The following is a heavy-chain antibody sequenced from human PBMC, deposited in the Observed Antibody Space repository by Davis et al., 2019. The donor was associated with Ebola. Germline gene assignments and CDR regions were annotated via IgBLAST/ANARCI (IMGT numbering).Heavy chain of an antibody. CDR1: RGTFSSYA. CDR2: IIPIFGTA. V-gene: IGHV1-69*05. Sequence: SVKVSCKASRGTFSSYAISWVRPAPGQGLEWMGGIIPIFGTANYAQKFQGRVTMTTDTSTSTAYMELRSLRSGDTAVYYCARDEGTGTRGPWGQGTLVTVSS. D-gene: IGHD1-7*01. CDR3: ARDEGTGTRGP. J-gene: IGHJ5*02.